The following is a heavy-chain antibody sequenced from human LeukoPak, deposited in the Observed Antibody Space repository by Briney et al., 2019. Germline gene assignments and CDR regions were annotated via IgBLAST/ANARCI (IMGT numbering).Heavy chain of an antibody. D-gene: IGHD6-19*01. CDR2: IYSGGST. Sequence: GGSLRLSCAASGFTVSSNYMSWVRQAPGKGLEWVSIIYSGGSTYYADSVKGRFTVSRDNSKNTLYLQMNSLRAEDTAVYYCAKTNQQWLPYGMDVWGQGTTVTVSS. V-gene: IGHV3-53*01. J-gene: IGHJ6*02. CDR1: GFTVSSNY. CDR3: AKTNQQWLPYGMDV.